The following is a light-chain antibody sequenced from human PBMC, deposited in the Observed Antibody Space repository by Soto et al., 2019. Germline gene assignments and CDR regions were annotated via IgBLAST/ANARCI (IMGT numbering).Light chain of an antibody. V-gene: IGKV3-15*01. CDR3: QHYNNWPPWT. CDR2: GAS. J-gene: IGKJ1*01. Sequence: EIVMTQSPATLSVSPGERATLSCRASQSVSSNLAWYQQKPGQAPRLLIYGASTRATGIPARFSGSGSGTDFTLAISSLQSEDFAVYYCQHYNNWPPWTFGRGTKVDIK. CDR1: QSVSSN.